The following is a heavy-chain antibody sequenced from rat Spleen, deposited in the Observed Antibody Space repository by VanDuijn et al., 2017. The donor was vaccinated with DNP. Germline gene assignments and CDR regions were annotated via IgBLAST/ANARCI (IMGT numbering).Heavy chain of an antibody. Sequence: EVQLVESGGDLVQPGRSLKLSCVASGFTFNNYLMTWIRQVPGKGLEWVASITSSGGTTYYPDSVKGRFTISRDNADHTLYLQMDSLRSEDTATYYCARGGRSYFDYWGQGVMVTVSS. CDR2: ITSSGGTT. J-gene: IGHJ2*01. V-gene: IGHV5-31*01. D-gene: IGHD1-11*01. CDR1: GFTFNNYL. CDR3: ARGGRSYFDY.